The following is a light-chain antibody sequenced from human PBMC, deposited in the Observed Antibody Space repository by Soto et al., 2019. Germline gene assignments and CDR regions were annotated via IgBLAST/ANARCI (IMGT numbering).Light chain of an antibody. CDR3: TSYTTRSTWV. J-gene: IGLJ3*02. V-gene: IGLV2-14*01. Sequence: QSALTQPASMSGSPGQSITISCTGTSSDVGAYKHVSWYQQYPGKAPKLMIYDVSNRPSGVSNRFSGSKSGNTASLTISGLRAEDEADYYCTSYTTRSTWVFGGGTQLTVL. CDR1: SSDVGAYKH. CDR2: DVS.